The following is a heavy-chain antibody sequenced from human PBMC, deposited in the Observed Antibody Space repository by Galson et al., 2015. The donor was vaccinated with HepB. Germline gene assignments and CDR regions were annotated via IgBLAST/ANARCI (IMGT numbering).Heavy chain of an antibody. CDR3: ARNYGNAFNI. V-gene: IGHV1-3*04. J-gene: IGHJ3*02. D-gene: IGHD3-10*01. Sequence: SVKVSCKGSGYSFTSYDLHWVRQAPGQRLEWMGWINTGNGNTKYPQKFQGRATTTRDTSASTAYMELSSLRSEDTAVYYCARNYGNAFNIWGQGTMVTVSS. CDR2: INTGNGNT. CDR1: GYSFTSYD.